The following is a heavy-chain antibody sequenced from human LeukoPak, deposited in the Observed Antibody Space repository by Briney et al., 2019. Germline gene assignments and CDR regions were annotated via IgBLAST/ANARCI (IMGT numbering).Heavy chain of an antibody. CDR2: IKQDGSEK. D-gene: IGHD3-9*01. CDR3: AKEEEEGYDVLSSLDH. V-gene: IGHV3-7*04. Sequence: GGSLRLSCAASGFTFSRYWMSWVRQAPGKGLEWVANIKQDGSEKNYVDSVKGRFTISRDNAKNSLYLQLNSLGAEDTAVYYCAKEEEEGYDVLSSLDHWGQGTLVTVSS. J-gene: IGHJ5*02. CDR1: GFTFSRYW.